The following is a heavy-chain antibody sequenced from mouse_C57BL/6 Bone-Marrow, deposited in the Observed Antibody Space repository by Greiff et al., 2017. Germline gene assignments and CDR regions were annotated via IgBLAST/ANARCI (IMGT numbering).Heavy chain of an antibody. CDR1: GYAFSSSW. V-gene: IGHV1-82*01. Sequence: QVQLQQSGPELVKPGASVTISCKASGYAFSSSWMHWVKQRPGKGLEWIGRIYPGDGDTNYNGKFKGKATLTADKSSSTAYMQRSSLTAEDSAVYFGARQRKLPDYFDYWGQGTTLTVSS. CDR2: IYPGDGDT. CDR3: ARQRKLPDYFDY. D-gene: IGHD1-1*01. J-gene: IGHJ2*01.